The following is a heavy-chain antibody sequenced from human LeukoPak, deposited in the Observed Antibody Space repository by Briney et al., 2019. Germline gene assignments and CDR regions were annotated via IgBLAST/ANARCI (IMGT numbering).Heavy chain of an antibody. CDR1: GVSFSGYY. Sequence: PSETLSLTCAVYGVSFSGYYWSWIRQPPGKGLEWIGEINHSESTNYNPSLKSRVTLSVDTSKNQFSLKLSSVTAADTAVYYCARVRTVAARKPIDYWGQGTLVTVSS. CDR3: ARVRTVAARKPIDY. D-gene: IGHD6-13*01. V-gene: IGHV4-34*01. CDR2: INHSEST. J-gene: IGHJ4*02.